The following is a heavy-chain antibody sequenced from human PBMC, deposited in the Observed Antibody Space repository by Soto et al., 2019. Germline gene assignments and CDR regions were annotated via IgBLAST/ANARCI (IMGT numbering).Heavy chain of an antibody. J-gene: IGHJ5*02. D-gene: IGHD2-15*01. Sequence: ASVKVSCKASGYTFTSYGISWVRQAPGQGLEWMGWISAYNGNTNYAQKLQGRVTMTTDTSTSTAYMELRSLRSDDMAVFYCARVDIVVVVAGNWFDPWGQGTLVTVSS. CDR3: ARVDIVVVVAGNWFDP. CDR1: GYTFTSYG. CDR2: ISAYNGNT. V-gene: IGHV1-18*03.